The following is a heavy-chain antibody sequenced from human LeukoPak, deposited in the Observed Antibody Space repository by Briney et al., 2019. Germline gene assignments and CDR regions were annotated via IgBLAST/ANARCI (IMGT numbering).Heavy chain of an antibody. Sequence: PSETLSLTCTVSGGSITGYYWSWIRQPPGKGLEWIGYIYSSGTTNYDPSLKSRVTMSVDTSNNQFSLRVSSVTAADTAVYYCARLTAEQIPTVNNRYHYIAVWGNGTAVTVSS. J-gene: IGHJ6*03. V-gene: IGHV4-59*08. CDR3: ARLTAEQIPTVNNRYHYIAV. D-gene: IGHD2-21*02. CDR2: IYSSGTT. CDR1: GGSITGYY.